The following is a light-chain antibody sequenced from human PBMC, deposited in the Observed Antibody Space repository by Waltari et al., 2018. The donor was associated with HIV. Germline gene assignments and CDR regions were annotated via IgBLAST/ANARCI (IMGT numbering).Light chain of an antibody. CDR3: QQRSNWPLFT. V-gene: IGKV3-11*01. CDR1: PSVSSN. CDR2: DAS. J-gene: IGKJ3*01. Sequence: EIVMTQSPATLSVSPGERATLSCRASPSVSSNLACYQQKPGQAPRLLIYDASNRATGIPARFSGSGSGTDFTLTISSLEPEDFAVYYCQQRSNWPLFTFGPGTKVDIK.